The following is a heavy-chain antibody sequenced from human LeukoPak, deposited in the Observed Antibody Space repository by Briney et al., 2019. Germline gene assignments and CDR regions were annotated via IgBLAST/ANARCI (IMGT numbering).Heavy chain of an antibody. D-gene: IGHD6-19*01. CDR3: ARLSIAVAGTLWFDP. V-gene: IGHV4-59*08. CDR1: GGSISSYY. Sequence: PSGTLSLTCTVSGGSISSYYWSWIRQPPGKGMEWIGYIYYSGSTNYNPSLKSRVTISVDTSKNQFSLKLSSVTAADTAVYYCARLSIAVAGTLWFDPWGQGTLVTVSS. J-gene: IGHJ5*02. CDR2: IYYSGST.